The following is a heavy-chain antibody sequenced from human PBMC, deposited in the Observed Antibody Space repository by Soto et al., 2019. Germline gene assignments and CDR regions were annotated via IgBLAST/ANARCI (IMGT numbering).Heavy chain of an antibody. D-gene: IGHD3-10*01. CDR2: IWYDGSNK. CDR1: GFTFSSYG. V-gene: IGHV3-33*06. Sequence: GGSLILSCAASGFTFSSYGMHWVRQAPGKGLEWVAVIWYDGSNKYYADSVKGRFTIPRDNSKNTLYLQMNSLRAEDTAVYYCAKTRAMVRGGLVEHYYYGMDVWGQGTTVTVSS. J-gene: IGHJ6*02. CDR3: AKTRAMVRGGLVEHYYYGMDV.